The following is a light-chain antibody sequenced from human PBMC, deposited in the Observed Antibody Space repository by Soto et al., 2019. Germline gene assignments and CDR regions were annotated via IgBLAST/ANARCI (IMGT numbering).Light chain of an antibody. CDR2: GAS. CDR1: QSVSSSY. Sequence: EIVSTQSPGTLSLSPGERATLSCRASQSVSSSYLVWYQQKPGQAPRLLIYGASSRATGIPDRFSGSGSGTDFTLTISRLEPEDYAVYYCQQYGSSPWTFGQGTKVDIK. V-gene: IGKV3-20*01. CDR3: QQYGSSPWT. J-gene: IGKJ1*01.